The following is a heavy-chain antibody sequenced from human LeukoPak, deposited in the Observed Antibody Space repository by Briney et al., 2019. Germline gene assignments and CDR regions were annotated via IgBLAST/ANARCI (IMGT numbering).Heavy chain of an antibody. J-gene: IGHJ6*02. CDR2: ISSSSSYI. CDR3: ASSAAATMIYYYYGMDV. V-gene: IGHV3-21*01. Sequence: TGGSLRLSCAASGFTFSSYSMNWVRQAPGKGLEWVSSISSSSSYIYYADSVKGRFTISRDNAKNSLYLQMNSLRAGDTAVYYCASSAAATMIYYYYGMDVWGQGTTVTVSS. CDR1: GFTFSSYS. D-gene: IGHD6-13*01.